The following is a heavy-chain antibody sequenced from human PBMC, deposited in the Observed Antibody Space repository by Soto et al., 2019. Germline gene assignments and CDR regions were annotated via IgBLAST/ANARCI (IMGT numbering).Heavy chain of an antibody. J-gene: IGHJ4*02. D-gene: IGHD4-17*01. CDR2: INAGNGNT. CDR3: ARYGDYARLFDY. CDR1: GYTFTSYA. V-gene: IGHV1-3*01. Sequence: ASVKVSCKASGYTFTSYAMHWVRQAPGQRLEWMGWINAGNGNTKYSQKFQGRVTITRDTSASTAYMELSSLRSEDTAVYYCARYGDYARLFDYWGQGTLGTVSS.